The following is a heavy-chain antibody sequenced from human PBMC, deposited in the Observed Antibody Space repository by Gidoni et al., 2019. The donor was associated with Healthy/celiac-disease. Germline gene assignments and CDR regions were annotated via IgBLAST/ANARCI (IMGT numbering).Heavy chain of an antibody. CDR3: ERNRHYDSLDY. CDR2: IYTSGST. CDR1: VGSISRGRYY. D-gene: IGHD3-22*01. V-gene: IGHV4-61*02. J-gene: IGHJ4*02. Sequence: QVQLQESGPGLVKPSQTLSLTCTVSVGSISRGRYYWSWLRQPAGKGLEWIGRIYTSGSTKYNPYIKSRVNIAVDTAKNQFSLKLRSVTAADTAVYYCERNRHYDSLDYWGQGTLVTVSS.